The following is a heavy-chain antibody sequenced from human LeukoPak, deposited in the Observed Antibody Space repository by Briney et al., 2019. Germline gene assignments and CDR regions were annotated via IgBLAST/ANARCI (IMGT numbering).Heavy chain of an antibody. CDR1: GYTFTSYD. J-gene: IGHJ5*02. Sequence: GSSVKVSCKASGYTFTSYDINWVRQATGQELDGMGWMNPNSGNTGYAQKFQGRVTMTRNTSISTAYMELSSLRSEDTAVYYCARETQQWLAAYSWFDPWGQGNLVTVSS. D-gene: IGHD6-19*01. V-gene: IGHV1-8*02. CDR3: ARETQQWLAAYSWFDP. CDR2: MNPNSGNT.